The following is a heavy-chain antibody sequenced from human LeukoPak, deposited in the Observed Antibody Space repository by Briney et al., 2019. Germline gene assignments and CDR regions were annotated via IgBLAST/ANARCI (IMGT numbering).Heavy chain of an antibody. J-gene: IGHJ6*02. CDR3: ASADNMDV. CDR1: GLMFSRSW. CDR2: INQDDSEK. Sequence: GGSLRLSCVGSGLMFSRSWMTWVRQAPGKGLEWVANINQDDSEKYYVDSVKGRFTISRDNAKNSLYLQMNSLRVEDTAVYYCASADNMDVWGQGTTVTVSS. V-gene: IGHV3-7*05.